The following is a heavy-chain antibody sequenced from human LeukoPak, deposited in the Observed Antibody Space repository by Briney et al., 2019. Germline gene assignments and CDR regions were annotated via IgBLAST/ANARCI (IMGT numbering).Heavy chain of an antibody. J-gene: IGHJ6*02. V-gene: IGHV1-46*01. D-gene: IGHD4-23*01. CDR1: GYTFTNYY. CDR2: INPSGSST. CDR3: ARDYGGNSYYYGMDV. Sequence: ASVKVSCKASGYTFTNYYMHWVRQAPGQGLEWMGIINPSGSSTSYVKKFQGRVTMTGDTSTSTVYMELSSLRSEDTAVYYCARDYGGNSYYYGMDVWGQGTTVTVSS.